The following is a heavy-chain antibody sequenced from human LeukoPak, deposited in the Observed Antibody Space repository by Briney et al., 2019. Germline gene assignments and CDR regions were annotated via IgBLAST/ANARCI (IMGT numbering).Heavy chain of an antibody. CDR2: ISRRGDTK. CDR3: VKDSPPRYSGSPPAY. D-gene: IGHD1-26*01. V-gene: IGHV3-23*01. CDR1: GFTLSSYT. J-gene: IGHJ4*02. Sequence: GGSLRLSCVASGFTLSSYTLNWVRRAPGKGLEWVSVISRRGDTKYYADSVKGRFTISRDNAKNSLYLQMNSLRADDTAVYYCVKDSPPRYSGSPPAYWGQGTLVTVSS.